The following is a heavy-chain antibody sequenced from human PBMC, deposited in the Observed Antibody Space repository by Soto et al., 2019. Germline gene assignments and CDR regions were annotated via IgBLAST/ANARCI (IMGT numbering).Heavy chain of an antibody. Sequence: GGSLRLSCEASVFSVSNYCMPWVRQAPGKGLEWVSGIDTAGRTTYAESVKGPCTISRDNAKNTLHLQMNSLRAEDTAVYYCARGATYYDFWSGYYTSYTYYGMDVWGQGTTVTVSS. CDR3: ARGATYYDFWSGYYTSYTYYGMDV. CDR1: VFSVSNYC. J-gene: IGHJ6*02. D-gene: IGHD3-3*01. V-gene: IGHV3-53*01. CDR2: IDTAGRT.